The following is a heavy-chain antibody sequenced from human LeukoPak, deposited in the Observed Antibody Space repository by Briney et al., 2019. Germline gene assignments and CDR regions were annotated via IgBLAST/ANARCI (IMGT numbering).Heavy chain of an antibody. Sequence: GASVKVSCKASGYTFTGYYMHWVRQAPGQGLEWVGCINPNSGGTNYAQKFQGRVTMTRDTSISTAYMELSRLRSDDTAVYYCARGPGGYGDFTGIDYWGQGTLVTVSS. CDR2: INPNSGGT. D-gene: IGHD4-17*01. V-gene: IGHV1-2*02. J-gene: IGHJ4*02. CDR1: GYTFTGYY. CDR3: ARGPGGYGDFTGIDY.